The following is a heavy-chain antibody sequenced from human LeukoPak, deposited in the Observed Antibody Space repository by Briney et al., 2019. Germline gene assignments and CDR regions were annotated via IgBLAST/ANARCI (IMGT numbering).Heavy chain of an antibody. V-gene: IGHV4-59*01. D-gene: IGHD5-24*01. CDR2: IYYSGST. Sequence: SETLSLTCTVSGGSISSYYWSWIRQPPGKGLEWIGYIYYSGSTNYNPSLKSRVTISVDTSKNQFSLKLSSVTAADTAVYYCARDLAVEMATIDGFDPWGQGTLVTVSS. CDR3: ARDLAVEMATIDGFDP. CDR1: GGSISSYY. J-gene: IGHJ5*02.